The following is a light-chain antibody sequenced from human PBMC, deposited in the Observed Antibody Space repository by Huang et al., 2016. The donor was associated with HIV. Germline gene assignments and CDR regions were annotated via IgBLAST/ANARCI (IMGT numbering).Light chain of an antibody. J-gene: IGKJ4*01. CDR2: DTT. CDR3: QQRSSGVT. Sequence: IVLTQSPATLSWYPGERVTLSSRASQSVGKYIAWYQQHPGQSPQLLIYDTTNRAPGTPGRVSGSGSGTDFTLTISSLQSEDFAVYYCQQRSSGVTFGGGTKVQVK. V-gene: IGKV3-11*01. CDR1: QSVGKY.